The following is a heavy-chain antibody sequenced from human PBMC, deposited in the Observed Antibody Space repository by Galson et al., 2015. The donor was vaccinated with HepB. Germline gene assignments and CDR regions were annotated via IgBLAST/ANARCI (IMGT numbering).Heavy chain of an antibody. V-gene: IGHV1-69*13. D-gene: IGHD3-10*01. CDR3: ALYYYGSGSPFGAFDI. CDR1: GYTFTSYA. J-gene: IGHJ3*02. CDR2: IIPIFGTA. Sequence: SVKVSCKASGYTFTSYAMHWVRQAPGQRLEWMGGIIPIFGTANYAQKFQGRVTITADESTGTAYMELSSLRSEDTAVYYCALYYYGSGSPFGAFDIWGQGTMVTVSS.